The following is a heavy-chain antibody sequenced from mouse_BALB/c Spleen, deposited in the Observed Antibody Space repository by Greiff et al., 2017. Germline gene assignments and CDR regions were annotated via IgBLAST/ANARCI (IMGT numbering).Heavy chain of an antibody. D-gene: IGHD1-1*01. CDR1: GYSFTGYY. V-gene: IGHV1-31*01. J-gene: IGHJ4*01. Sequence: VQLQQSGPELVKPGASVKISCKASGYSFTGYYMHWVKQSHVKSLEWIGRINPYNGATSYNQNFKDKASLTVDKSSSTAYMELHSLTSEDSAVYYCARGDYYGSYAMDYWGQGTSVTVSS. CDR3: ARGDYYGSYAMDY. CDR2: INPYNGAT.